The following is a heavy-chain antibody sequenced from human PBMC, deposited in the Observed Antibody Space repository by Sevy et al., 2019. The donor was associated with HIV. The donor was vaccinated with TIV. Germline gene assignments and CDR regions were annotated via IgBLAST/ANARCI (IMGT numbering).Heavy chain of an antibody. V-gene: IGHV3-66*02. CDR3: TKYSYGYFDY. D-gene: IGHD5-18*01. CDR1: GFTVSSNY. J-gene: IGHJ4*02. CDR2: IYSGGST. Sequence: GGSLRLSCAASGFTVSSNYMSWVRQAPGKGLEWVAVIYSGGSTYYADSVKGRLTISRDNSKNTLYLQMNSLRAEDMAVYYCTKYSYGYFDYWGQGTLVTVSS.